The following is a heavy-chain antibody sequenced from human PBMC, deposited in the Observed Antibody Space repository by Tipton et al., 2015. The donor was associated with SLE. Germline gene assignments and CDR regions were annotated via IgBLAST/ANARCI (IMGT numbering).Heavy chain of an antibody. CDR1: GSSITNGYY. CDR2: IYHSGNT. D-gene: IGHD1-7*01. Sequence: TLSLTCAVSGSSITNGYYWGWIRQPPGKGLEWIGSIYHSGNTYYNPSLKNRVTISIDTSKNQFSLKLTSVTAADSAVYFCARGSPTGTTRLDYWGRGTLVTVSS. V-gene: IGHV4-38-2*01. CDR3: ARGSPTGTTRLDY. J-gene: IGHJ4*02.